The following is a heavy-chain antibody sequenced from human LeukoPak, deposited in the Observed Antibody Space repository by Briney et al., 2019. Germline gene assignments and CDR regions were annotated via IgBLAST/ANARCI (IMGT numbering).Heavy chain of an antibody. Sequence: ASVNVSCKASGYTFTGYYMHWVRQAPGQGLEWIGWINPNSGGTNYAQKFQGRVTMTRDTSISTAYMELSRLRSDDTAVYYCARDQILRFLEVDYYYYGMDVWGQGTTVTVSS. J-gene: IGHJ6*02. CDR2: INPNSGGT. CDR1: GYTFTGYY. D-gene: IGHD3-3*01. CDR3: ARDQILRFLEVDYYYYGMDV. V-gene: IGHV1-2*02.